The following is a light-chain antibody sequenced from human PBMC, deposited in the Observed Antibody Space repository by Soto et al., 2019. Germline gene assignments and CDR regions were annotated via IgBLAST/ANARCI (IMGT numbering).Light chain of an antibody. J-gene: IGKJ2*01. Sequence: EIVFTQSPGTLSLSPGERATLSCRASQSVSSSYLAWYQQKPGQAPRLLIYGASSRATGIPDRFSGSGSGTDFTLTISRLEPEDFAVYYCQQYGSSLPMYTFGQGTKVDIK. V-gene: IGKV3-20*01. CDR2: GAS. CDR3: QQYGSSLPMYT. CDR1: QSVSSSY.